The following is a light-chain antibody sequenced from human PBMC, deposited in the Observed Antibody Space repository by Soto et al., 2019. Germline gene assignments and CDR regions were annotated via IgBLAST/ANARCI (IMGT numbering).Light chain of an antibody. CDR1: QSLVFSDGNTY. V-gene: IGKV2-30*01. J-gene: IGKJ1*01. CDR2: TVS. Sequence: DVVMTQSPLSLPVPLGQPASISCRSSQSLVFSDGNTYLSWFHQRPGQSPRRLLFTVSTRASGVPDRFSGSGSGTDFTLKISGLEAEDFGVYYCMQSTHWPWTFGPGTKVEI. CDR3: MQSTHWPWT.